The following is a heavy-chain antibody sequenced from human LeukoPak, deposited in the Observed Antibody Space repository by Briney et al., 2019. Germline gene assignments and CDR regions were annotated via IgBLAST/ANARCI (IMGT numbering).Heavy chain of an antibody. Sequence: ASVKVSCKASGYTFTGYYMHWVRQAPGQGLEWMGWINPNSGGTNYAQKFQGRVTMTRDTSISTAYMELNRLRSDDTAVYYCARARTGTIRGFDPWGQGTLVTVSS. CDR2: INPNSGGT. J-gene: IGHJ5*02. V-gene: IGHV1-2*02. CDR3: ARARTGTIRGFDP. CDR1: GYTFTGYY. D-gene: IGHD1-7*01.